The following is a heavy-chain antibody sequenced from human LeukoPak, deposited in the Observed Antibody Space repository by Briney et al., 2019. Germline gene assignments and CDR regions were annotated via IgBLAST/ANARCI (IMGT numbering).Heavy chain of an antibody. CDR1: GGSFSGYY. Sequence: SETLSLTCAVYGGSFSGYYWSWIRQPPGKGLEWIGEINHSGSTNYNPSLKSRVTISVDTSKNQFSLKLSYVTAADTAVYYCARGLAADYWGQGTLVTVSS. CDR2: INHSGST. CDR3: ARGLAADY. D-gene: IGHD6-13*01. V-gene: IGHV4-34*01. J-gene: IGHJ4*02.